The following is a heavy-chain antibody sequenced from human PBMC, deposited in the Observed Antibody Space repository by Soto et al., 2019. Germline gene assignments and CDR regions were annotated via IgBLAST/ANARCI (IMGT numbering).Heavy chain of an antibody. V-gene: IGHV4-31*03. D-gene: IGHD3-3*01. CDR2: IYYSGST. CDR3: AREAYYDENGFAY. J-gene: IGHJ4*02. CDR1: GGSISSGGYY. Sequence: SETLSLTCTVSGGSISSGGYYWSWIRQHPGKGLEWIGYIYYSGSTYYNPSLKSRVTISVDTSKNQFSLKLSSVTAADTAVYYCAREAYYDENGFAYWGQGTLVTVSS.